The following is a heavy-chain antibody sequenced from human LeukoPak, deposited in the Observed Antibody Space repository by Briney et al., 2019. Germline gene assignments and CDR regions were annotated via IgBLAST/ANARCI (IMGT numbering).Heavy chain of an antibody. CDR2: IYYSGST. CDR3: ARSHDYGGYVEY. V-gene: IGHV4-59*08. D-gene: IGHD4-23*01. J-gene: IGHJ4*02. Sequence: PSETLSLTCTVSGGSISRYYWSWIRQPPGKGLEWIGYIYYSGSTNYNPSLKSRVTISVDTSKNQFSLKLNSVTAADTAVYFCARSHDYGGYVEYWGQGTLVTVSS. CDR1: GGSISRYY.